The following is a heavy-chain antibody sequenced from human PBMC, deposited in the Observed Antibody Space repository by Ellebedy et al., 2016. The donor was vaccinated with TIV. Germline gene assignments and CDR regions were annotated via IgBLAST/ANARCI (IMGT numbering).Heavy chain of an antibody. D-gene: IGHD3-3*01. CDR2: IYSSGTT. Sequence: SETLSLTXTVSGDSLSRGKFFWSWIRQPAGKGLEWLGRIYSSGTTNYNPSLKSRVTMSVDTSKNQFSLNLSSVTAADTAVYYCARSYDFWSGSAYYYYYMDVWGKGTTVTVSS. J-gene: IGHJ6*03. CDR3: ARSYDFWSGSAYYYYYMDV. CDR1: GDSLSRGKFF. V-gene: IGHV4-61*02.